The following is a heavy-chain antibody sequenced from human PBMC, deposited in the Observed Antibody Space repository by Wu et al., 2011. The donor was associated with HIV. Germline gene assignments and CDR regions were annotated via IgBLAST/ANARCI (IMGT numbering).Heavy chain of an antibody. CDR2: IIPMFGTKTA. CDR3: ARGGSSGSWGRWFDP. Sequence: QVQLVQSGAEVKKPGSSVRVSCKPSGGTFRSNGISWVRQAPGQGLEWMGRIIPMFGTKTANNAQKFQGRVTITADGSSSTAYLELSSLRSEDTAVYYCARGGSSGSWGRWFDPWGQGTLVTVSS. V-gene: IGHV1-69*15. D-gene: IGHD6-19*01. J-gene: IGHJ5*02. CDR1: GGTFRSNG.